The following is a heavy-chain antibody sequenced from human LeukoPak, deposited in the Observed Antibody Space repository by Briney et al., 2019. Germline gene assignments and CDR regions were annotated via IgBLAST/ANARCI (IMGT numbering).Heavy chain of an antibody. V-gene: IGHV4-38-2*02. CDR2: IYHSGST. CDR3: ARGSGSYYPLIAY. J-gene: IGHJ4*02. CDR1: GYSISSGYY. Sequence: SETLSLTCTVSGYSISSGYYWGWIRQPPGKGLEWIGSIYHSGSTCYNPSLKSRVTISVDTSKNQFSLKLSSVTAADTAVYYCARGSGSYYPLIAYWGQGTLVTVSS. D-gene: IGHD1-26*01.